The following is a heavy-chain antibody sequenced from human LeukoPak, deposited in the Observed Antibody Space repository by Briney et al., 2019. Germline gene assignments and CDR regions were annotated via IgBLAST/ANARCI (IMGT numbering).Heavy chain of an antibody. Sequence: SETLSLTCTVSGGSISSGGYYWSWIRQHPGKGLEWIGYIYYSGSTYYSPSLKSRVTISVDTSKNQFSLKLSSVTAADTAVYYCAGLVGRYSSGLYYYYFDYWGQGTLVTVSS. CDR1: GGSISSGGYY. J-gene: IGHJ4*02. D-gene: IGHD3-22*01. V-gene: IGHV4-31*03. CDR3: AGLVGRYSSGLYYYYFDY. CDR2: IYYSGST.